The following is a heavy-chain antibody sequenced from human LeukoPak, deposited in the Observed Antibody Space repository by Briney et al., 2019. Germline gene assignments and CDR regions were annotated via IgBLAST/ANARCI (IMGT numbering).Heavy chain of an antibody. CDR1: GFTFSSYA. J-gene: IGHJ3*01. CDR2: IKQDGSEK. CDR3: AKDLTGTYGFDF. V-gene: IGHV3-7*01. D-gene: IGHD7-27*01. Sequence: PGGSLRLSCAASGFTFSSYAMSWVRQAPGKGLEWVANIKQDGSEKYYVDSVKGRFTISRDNAKNSLYLQMNSLRAEDTAVYYCAKDLTGTYGFDFWGQGTMVTVSS.